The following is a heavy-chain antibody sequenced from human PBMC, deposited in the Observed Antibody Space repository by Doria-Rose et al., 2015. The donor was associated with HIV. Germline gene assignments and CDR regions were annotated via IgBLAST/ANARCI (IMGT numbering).Heavy chain of an antibody. V-gene: IGHV2-26*01. CDR2: IFSDDER. J-gene: IGHJ4*02. CDR3: ARIKSSRWYHKYYFDF. CDR1: GVSLSSPGMG. D-gene: IGHD6-13*01. Sequence: QITLKESGPVLVKPTETLTLTCTVSGVSLSSPGMGVSWIRQPPGKALEWLANIFSDDERSYKTSLKSRLTISRGTSKSQVVLTWTDMDPVDTATYYCARIKSSRWYHKYYFDFWGQGTLVIVSA.